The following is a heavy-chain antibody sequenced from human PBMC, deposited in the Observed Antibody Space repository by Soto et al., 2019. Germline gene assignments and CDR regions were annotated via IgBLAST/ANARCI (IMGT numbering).Heavy chain of an antibody. CDR1: GGSFSGYY. V-gene: IGHV4-34*01. Sequence: SETLSLTCAVYGGSFSGYYWSWIRQPPGKGLEWIGEINHSGSTNYNPSLKSRVTISVDTSKNQFSLKLSSVTAADTAVYYCARETEPLSGDSTMYYFDYWGQGTLVTVSS. J-gene: IGHJ4*02. CDR2: INHSGST. CDR3: ARETEPLSGDSTMYYFDY. D-gene: IGHD2-21*02.